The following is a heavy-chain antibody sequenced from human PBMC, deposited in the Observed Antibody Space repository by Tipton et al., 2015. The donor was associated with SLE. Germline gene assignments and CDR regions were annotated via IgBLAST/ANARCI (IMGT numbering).Heavy chain of an antibody. V-gene: IGHV4-30-4*01. CDR3: ARDGGSSWYQVGFDY. CDR1: GGSISSGDYY. CDR2: IYYSGST. D-gene: IGHD6-13*01. Sequence: TLSLTCTVSGGSISSGDYYWSWIRQPPGKGLEWIGYIYYSGSTYYNPSLKSRVTISVDTSKNQFSLKLSSVTAADTAVYYCARDGGSSWYQVGFDYWGQGTLVTVSS. J-gene: IGHJ4*02.